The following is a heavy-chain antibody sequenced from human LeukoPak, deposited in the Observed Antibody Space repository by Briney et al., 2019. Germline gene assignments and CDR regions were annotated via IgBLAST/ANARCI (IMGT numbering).Heavy chain of an antibody. CDR1: GFILSNYR. Sequence: PGGSLRLSCAASGFILSNYRMNWVRQAPGKGLEWVSYISSSGNSREYADSVKGRITISRDNSKNTLYLQMNSLRAEDTAVYYCAKSRGGLVIIYSYGMDVWGPGTTVTVSS. D-gene: IGHD3/OR15-3a*01. J-gene: IGHJ6*02. CDR3: AKSRGGLVIIYSYGMDV. CDR2: ISSSGNSR. V-gene: IGHV3-48*01.